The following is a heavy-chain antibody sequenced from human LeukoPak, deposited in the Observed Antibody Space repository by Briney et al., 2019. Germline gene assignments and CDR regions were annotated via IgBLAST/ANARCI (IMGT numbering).Heavy chain of an antibody. CDR1: GYTFTSYY. Sequence: ASVKVSCKASGYTFTSYYMHWVRQAPGQGLEWMGIINPSGGSTSYAQKFQGRVTMTRDMSTSTVYMELSRLRSDDTAVYYCARGQYYYDSSGWYYFDYWGQGTLVTVSS. CDR2: INPSGGST. V-gene: IGHV1-46*01. D-gene: IGHD3-22*01. CDR3: ARGQYYYDSSGWYYFDY. J-gene: IGHJ4*02.